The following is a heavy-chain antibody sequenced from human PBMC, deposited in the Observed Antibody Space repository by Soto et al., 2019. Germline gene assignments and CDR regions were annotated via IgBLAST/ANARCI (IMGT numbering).Heavy chain of an antibody. Sequence: GGSLRLSCAASGFTFSNYGMHWVRQAPGRGLDWLAAVWYEGSNKYYADSVKGRFTISRDNSKNTLYLQMNSLRAEDTAVYYCARDPSPYYDILTGYYKNYYYYGMDVWGQGTTVTVSS. CDR2: VWYEGSNK. CDR1: GFTFSNYG. V-gene: IGHV3-33*01. CDR3: ARDPSPYYDILTGYYKNYYYYGMDV. J-gene: IGHJ6*02. D-gene: IGHD3-9*01.